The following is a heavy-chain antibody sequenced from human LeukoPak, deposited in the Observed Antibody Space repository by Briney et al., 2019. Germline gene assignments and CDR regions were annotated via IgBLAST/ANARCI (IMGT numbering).Heavy chain of an antibody. CDR1: GGSITSTLYY. J-gene: IGHJ4*02. CDR3: ARQAGRRYFDY. CDR2: IYYSGST. Sequence: PSETLSLTCTVSGGSITSTLYYWGWFRQSSGKGLEWIGSIYYSGSTYYNPSLKSRVTISVDTSKNQFSLKLSSVTAADTAVYYCARQAGRRYFDYWGQGTLVTVSS. V-gene: IGHV4-39*01.